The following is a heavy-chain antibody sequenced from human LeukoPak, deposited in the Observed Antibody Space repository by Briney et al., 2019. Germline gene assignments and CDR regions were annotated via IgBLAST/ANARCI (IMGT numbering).Heavy chain of an antibody. V-gene: IGHV3-11*01. CDR3: ARDGSRYSGSYYFDY. J-gene: IGHJ4*02. D-gene: IGHD1-26*01. CDR2: ISSGGDII. Sequence: GGSLRLSCAASGFTFSDYYMSWIRQAPGKGLEWVSFISSGGDIIYSADSVKGRFTISRDNAKNSLYLQMNSLRAEDTAVYYCARDGSRYSGSYYFDYWGQGALVTVSS. CDR1: GFTFSDYY.